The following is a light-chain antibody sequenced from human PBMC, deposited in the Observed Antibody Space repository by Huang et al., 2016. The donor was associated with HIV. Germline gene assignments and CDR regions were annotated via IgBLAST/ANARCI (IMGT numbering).Light chain of an antibody. J-gene: IGKJ3*01. V-gene: IGKV3-15*01. CDR1: PSVGSN. CDR3: QQYNNWPPIT. Sequence: EILMTQSPATLSVSPGERATLSCRASPSVGSNLAWYQQKPGQAPRLLIYNASTRATAIPARFSGSGSGTEFTLTISSLQSEDFAVYYCQQYNNWPPITFGPGTKVDIK. CDR2: NAS.